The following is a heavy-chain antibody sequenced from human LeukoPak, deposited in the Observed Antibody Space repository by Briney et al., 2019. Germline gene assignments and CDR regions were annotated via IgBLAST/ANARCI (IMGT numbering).Heavy chain of an antibody. CDR3: AKDLFEDSSGYFEGVFDY. V-gene: IGHV3-23*01. CDR2: ISGSGGST. D-gene: IGHD3-22*01. CDR1: GFTFSSYA. J-gene: IGHJ4*02. Sequence: GGSLRLSCAASGFTFSSYAMSWVRQAPGKGLEWVSAISGSGGSTYYADSVEGRFTISRDNSKNTLYLQMNSLRAEDTAVYYCAKDLFEDSSGYFEGVFDYWGQGTLVTVSS.